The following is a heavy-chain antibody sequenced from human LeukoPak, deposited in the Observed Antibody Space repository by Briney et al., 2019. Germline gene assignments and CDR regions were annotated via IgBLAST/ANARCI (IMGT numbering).Heavy chain of an antibody. D-gene: IGHD3-10*01. V-gene: IGHV4-39*07. CDR2: INHSGST. J-gene: IGHJ6*02. CDR3: ARAIWFGPHYGMDV. CDR1: GGSIRGSSYY. Sequence: SETLSLTCTVSGGSIRGSSYYWGWIRQPPGKGLEWIGEINHSGSTNYNPSLKSRVTISVDTSKNQFSLKLSSVTAADTAVYYCARAIWFGPHYGMDVWGQGTTVTVSS.